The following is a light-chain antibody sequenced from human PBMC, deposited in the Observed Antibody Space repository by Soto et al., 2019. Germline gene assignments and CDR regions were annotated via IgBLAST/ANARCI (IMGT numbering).Light chain of an antibody. Sequence: EIVMTQSPATLSVSPGERATLSCRASQSVSSNLAWYQQKPGQAPRLLIYGASTRATGIPARFSGSGSGTEFTLTISSLQPDDFATYYCQQYNIYSLTFGGGTKVEI. J-gene: IGKJ4*01. CDR3: QQYNIYSLT. V-gene: IGKV3-15*01. CDR1: QSVSSN. CDR2: GAS.